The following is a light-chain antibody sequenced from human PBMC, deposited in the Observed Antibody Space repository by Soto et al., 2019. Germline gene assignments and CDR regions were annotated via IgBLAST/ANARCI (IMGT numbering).Light chain of an antibody. CDR1: QSLLHSNGYNY. CDR2: LAY. CDR3: MQALQTPRT. Sequence: DIVMTQSPLSLPVTPGEPASISCRSSQSLLHSNGYNYLDWYLQKPGQSPQLLIYLAYNRASGVPDRFSGSGSGTDFTLKISRVEAEDVGVYYCMQALQTPRTFGQGTKVQIQ. J-gene: IGKJ1*01. V-gene: IGKV2-28*01.